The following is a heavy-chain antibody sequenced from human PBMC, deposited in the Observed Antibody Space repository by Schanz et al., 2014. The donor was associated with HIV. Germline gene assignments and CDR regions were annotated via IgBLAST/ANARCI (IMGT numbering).Heavy chain of an antibody. V-gene: IGHV1-2*02. CDR3: ARVGRAYYYDSSGGIDY. J-gene: IGHJ4*02. CDR1: GYTFTGYY. Sequence: QVQLVQSGAEVKKPGASVKVSCKASGYTFTGYYMHWVRQAPGQGLEWMGWINPNSGGTNYAQKFQGRVTMTRDTSISPAYMELSRLRSDDTAVYYCARVGRAYYYDSSGGIDYWGQGTLVTVSS. CDR2: INPNSGGT. D-gene: IGHD3-22*01.